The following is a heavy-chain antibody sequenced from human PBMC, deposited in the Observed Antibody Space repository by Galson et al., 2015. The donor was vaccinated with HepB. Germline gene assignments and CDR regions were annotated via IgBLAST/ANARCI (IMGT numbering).Heavy chain of an antibody. CDR3: AKGYGLFDS. CDR2: ITGKGDRT. Sequence: SLRLSCAASGFAFDCHAMSWVRQGPGRRLDWIAGITGKGDRTSYAESVKGRFTVSRDNSNNMLYLQMNSLRAEDAGLYFCAKGYGLFDSWGQGILVTVSS. V-gene: IGHV3-23*01. J-gene: IGHJ5*01. CDR1: GFAFDCHA. D-gene: IGHD3-16*01.